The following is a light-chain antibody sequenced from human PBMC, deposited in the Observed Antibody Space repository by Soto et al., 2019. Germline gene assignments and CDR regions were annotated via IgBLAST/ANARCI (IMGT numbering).Light chain of an antibody. V-gene: IGLV2-11*01. Sequence: QSVLTQPPSVSGSLGQSVTISCTGTSSDVGSYTYVSWYQQHPGKAPKLMIYHVSKRPSGVSDRFSGSKSGNTASLTISGLQAEDEADYYCSSYASSKTYVFGAGTKVTVL. CDR3: SSYASSKTYV. J-gene: IGLJ1*01. CDR1: SSDVGSYTY. CDR2: HVS.